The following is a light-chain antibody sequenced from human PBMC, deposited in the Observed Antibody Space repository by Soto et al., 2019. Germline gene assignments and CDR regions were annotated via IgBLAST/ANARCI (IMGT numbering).Light chain of an antibody. J-gene: IGLJ1*01. CDR3: SSYTSSSTPFV. CDR1: SSDVGGHNY. CDR2: DVT. Sequence: QSALTQPASVSGSPGQSITISCTGTSSDVGGHNYVSWYQQHPGKAPKLIIYDVTNRPSGVSDRFSGSKSGNTASLTISGLQAEDGTDYYCSSYTSSSTPFVFGTGTKLTVL. V-gene: IGLV2-14*03.